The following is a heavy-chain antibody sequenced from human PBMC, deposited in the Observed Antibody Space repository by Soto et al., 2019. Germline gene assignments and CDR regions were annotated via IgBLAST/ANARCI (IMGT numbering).Heavy chain of an antibody. CDR3: ARLLEGDYWYFDL. V-gene: IGHV3-21*01. CDR1: GFTFSSYS. CDR2: ISSSSTYI. D-gene: IGHD1-1*01. Sequence: EVQLVESGGGLGKPGGSLRLSCAASGFTFSSYSMNWVRQAPGKGLEWVSAISSSSTYIYYADSLKGRFTISRDSAKNSLYLQMNSLRAEDTAVYYCARLLEGDYWYFDLWGRGTLVTVSS. J-gene: IGHJ2*01.